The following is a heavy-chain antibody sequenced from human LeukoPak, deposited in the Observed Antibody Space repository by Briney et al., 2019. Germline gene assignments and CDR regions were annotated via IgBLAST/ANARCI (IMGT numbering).Heavy chain of an antibody. CDR1: GYSFTTYW. J-gene: IGHJ4*02. V-gene: IGHV5-51*01. CDR3: ATTPEAMTGTDY. D-gene: IGHD6-19*01. Sequence: GESLKISCKGSGYSFTTYWIGWVRQMPGKGLEWMAIIYPGDSDTRYSPSFQGQVSISADKSLNTAYLEWSSLKALDTAIYYCATTPEAMTGTDYWGQGTLVTVSS. CDR2: IYPGDSDT.